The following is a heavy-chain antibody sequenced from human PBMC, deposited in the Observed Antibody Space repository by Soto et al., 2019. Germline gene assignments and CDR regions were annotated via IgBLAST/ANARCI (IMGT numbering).Heavy chain of an antibody. CDR1: GGTFSSYA. CDR3: ASDLRSPGQDDFWSGDYHFDY. V-gene: IGHV1-69*13. D-gene: IGHD3-3*01. CDR2: IIPIFGTA. J-gene: IGHJ4*02. Sequence: SVKVSCKASGGTFSSYAISWVRQAPGQGLERMGGIIPIFGTANYAQKFQGRVTITADESTSTAYMELSSLRSEDTAVYYCASDLRSPGQDDFWSGDYHFDYWGQGTLVTVSS.